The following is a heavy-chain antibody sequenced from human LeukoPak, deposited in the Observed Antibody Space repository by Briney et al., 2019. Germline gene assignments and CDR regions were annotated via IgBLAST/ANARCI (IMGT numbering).Heavy chain of an antibody. V-gene: IGHV3-30-3*01. CDR1: GFTFSSHA. Sequence: GRSLRLSCVASGFTFSSHAMHWVRQAPGKGLGWVAVIAYDASNEYYADSVKGRFTISRDNSKNTLYLQMNSLRTEDTAMYYCVGEVGPRQMNYWGQGTLVTVSS. J-gene: IGHJ4*02. CDR2: IAYDASNE. D-gene: IGHD1-26*01. CDR3: VGEVGPRQMNY.